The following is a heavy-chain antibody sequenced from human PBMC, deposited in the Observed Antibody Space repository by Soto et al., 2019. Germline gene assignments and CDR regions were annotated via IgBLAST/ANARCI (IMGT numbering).Heavy chain of an antibody. V-gene: IGHV6-1*01. CDR1: GDSVSSNSAA. Sequence: QTLSLTCAISGDSVSSNSAAWNWLRQSPSRGLEWLGRTCYRSKWYNDYVVSVKSRITINPDTSKNQFSLQLDSVTPEDTAVYYCARERGVLSEAFDIWGQGTVVTVSS. D-gene: IGHD3-10*01. CDR2: TCYRSKWYN. J-gene: IGHJ3*02. CDR3: ARERGVLSEAFDI.